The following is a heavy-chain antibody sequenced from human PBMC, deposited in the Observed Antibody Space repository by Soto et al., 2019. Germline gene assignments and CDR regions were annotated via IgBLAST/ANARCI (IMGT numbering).Heavy chain of an antibody. J-gene: IGHJ4*02. CDR3: ARLRGDPGPVDY. CDR2: IYTSGST. Sequence: SETLSLTYTVSGGSISSYYWSWIRQPAGKGLEWIGRIYTSGSTNYNPSLKSRVTMSADTSKNQFSLKLSSVTAADTAVYYCARLRGDPGPVDYWGQGTLVTVSS. D-gene: IGHD2-21*02. CDR1: GGSISSYY. V-gene: IGHV4-4*07.